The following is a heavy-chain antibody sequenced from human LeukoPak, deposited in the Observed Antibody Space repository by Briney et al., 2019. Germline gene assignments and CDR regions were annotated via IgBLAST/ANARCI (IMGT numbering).Heavy chain of an antibody. J-gene: IGHJ5*02. CDR2: IYYSGST. V-gene: IGHV4-59*08. Sequence: SETLSLTCTVSGGSISSYYWSWIRQPPGKGLEWIGYIYYSGSTNYNPSLKSRVTISVDTSKNQFSLKLSSVTAADTAVYYCARRRVIWIDPWGQGTLVTVSS. CDR1: GGSISSYY. CDR3: ARRRVIWIDP. D-gene: IGHD2/OR15-2a*01.